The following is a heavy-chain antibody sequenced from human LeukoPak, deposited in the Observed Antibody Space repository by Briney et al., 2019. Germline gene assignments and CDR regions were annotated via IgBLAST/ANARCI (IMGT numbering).Heavy chain of an antibody. D-gene: IGHD6-19*01. CDR2: IYYSGST. V-gene: IGHV4-59*01. Sequence: KPSETLSLTCTASGGSISSYYWSCTRHPPGKGLEWIGYIYYSGSTNHNPPLKSRVTISVDTSKNQFSLKLSSVTAADTAVYYCARMGDSGWYKGDDAFGIWGQGTMVTVSS. CDR3: ARMGDSGWYKGDDAFGI. CDR1: GGSISSYY. J-gene: IGHJ3*02.